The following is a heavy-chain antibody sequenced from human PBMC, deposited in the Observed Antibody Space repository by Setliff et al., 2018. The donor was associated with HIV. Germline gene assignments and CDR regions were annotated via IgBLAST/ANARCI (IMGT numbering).Heavy chain of an antibody. CDR1: GGSFSGYY. D-gene: IGHD3-16*01. Sequence: KSSETLSLTCAVYGGSFSGYYWSWIRQPPGKGLEWIGEINHSGSTNYNPSLKSRVTISVDMSKNQFSLKLSSVTAADTAVYYCARGSKGGFFDHWGQGTLVTVS. V-gene: IGHV4-34*01. J-gene: IGHJ4*02. CDR2: INHSGST. CDR3: ARGSKGGFFDH.